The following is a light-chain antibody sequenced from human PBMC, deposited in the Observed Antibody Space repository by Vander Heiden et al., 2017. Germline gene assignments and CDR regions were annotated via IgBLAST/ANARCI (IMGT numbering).Light chain of an antibody. CDR2: GNS. V-gene: IGLV1-40*01. J-gene: IGLJ3*02. Sequence: QSVLTQPPSVSGAPGQRVTISCTGSSSTIGAGYDVHWYQQRPGTAPKLLIYGNSNRPSGVPDRFSGSKSGTSASLAITGLQAEDEADYYCQSYDSSLSGWVFGGGTKLTVL. CDR1: SSTIGAGYD. CDR3: QSYDSSLSGWV.